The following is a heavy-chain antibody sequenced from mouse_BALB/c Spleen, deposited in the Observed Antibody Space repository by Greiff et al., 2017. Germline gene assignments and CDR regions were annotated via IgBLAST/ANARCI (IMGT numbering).Heavy chain of an antibody. CDR3: AAEGGFYYAMDY. D-gene: IGHD1-1*02. V-gene: IGHV1S29*02. CDR1: GYTFTDYN. CDR2: IYPYNGGT. J-gene: IGHJ4*01. Sequence: EVKLMESGPELVKPGASVKISCKASGYTFTDYNMHWVKQSHGKSLEWIGYIYPYNGGTGYNQKFKSKATLTVDNSSSTAYMELRSLTSEDSAVYYCAAEGGFYYAMDYWGQGTSVTVSS.